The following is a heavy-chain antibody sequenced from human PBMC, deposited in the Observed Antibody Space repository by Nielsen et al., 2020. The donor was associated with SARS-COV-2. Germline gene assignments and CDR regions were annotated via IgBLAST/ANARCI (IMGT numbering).Heavy chain of an antibody. CDR1: GYTFTSYD. J-gene: IGHJ6*02. Sequence: ASVKVSCKASGYTFTSYDINWLRQATAQGLEWLGWMNPNSGNTGYAQKFQGRVTMTRNTSISTAYMELSSLRSEDKAVYYCARDGGYCGSTSCPGGYGMDVWGQGTTVTVSS. V-gene: IGHV1-8*01. CDR3: ARDGGYCGSTSCPGGYGMDV. CDR2: MNPNSGNT. D-gene: IGHD2-2*01.